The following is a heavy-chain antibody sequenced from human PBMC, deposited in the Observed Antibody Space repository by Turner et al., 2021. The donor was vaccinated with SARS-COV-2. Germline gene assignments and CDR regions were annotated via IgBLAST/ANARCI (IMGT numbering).Heavy chain of an antibody. D-gene: IGHD1-26*01. J-gene: IGHJ6*02. CDR2: IYYSGRT. Sequence: QLQLQESGPGLVKPSETPSLTCPVSGGSISSSSYYWGWIRQPPGKGLEWIGSIYYSGRTYYNPSLKSRVTISVDTSKNQFSLKLSSVTAADTAVYYCAGEVVVLTTTHYGMDVWGQGTTVTVSS. CDR1: GGSISSSSYY. CDR3: AGEVVVLTTTHYGMDV. V-gene: IGHV4-39*05.